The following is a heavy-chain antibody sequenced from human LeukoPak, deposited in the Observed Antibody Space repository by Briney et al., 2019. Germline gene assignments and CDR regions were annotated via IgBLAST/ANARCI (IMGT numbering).Heavy chain of an antibody. CDR2: IRYDGSNK. Sequence: GGSLRLSCAASGFTFSSYGMHWVRQPPGMGLEWVAFIRYDGSNKYYEDSVKGRFTISRDNSKNTLYLQMNSLRPEDTAVYYCAPGRAAVTDSKGYWGQGTLVTVSS. CDR3: APGRAAVTDSKGY. D-gene: IGHD4-17*01. J-gene: IGHJ4*02. V-gene: IGHV3-30*02. CDR1: GFTFSSYG.